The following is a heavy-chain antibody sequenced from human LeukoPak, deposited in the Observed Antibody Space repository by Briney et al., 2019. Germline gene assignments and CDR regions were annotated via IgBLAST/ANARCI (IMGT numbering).Heavy chain of an antibody. V-gene: IGHV3-64D*06. J-gene: IGHJ4*02. D-gene: IGHD6-19*01. CDR2: ISNNRGST. CDR1: GFTFKNYD. Sequence: GGSLRLSCSASGFTFKNYDMHWVRQAPGKGLEYVSAISNNRGSTNYADSVKGRFTISRDNSKNTLYLQMSSLRAEDTAVYYCVKSYSTGWYYDYWGQGTLVTVPS. CDR3: VKSYSTGWYYDY.